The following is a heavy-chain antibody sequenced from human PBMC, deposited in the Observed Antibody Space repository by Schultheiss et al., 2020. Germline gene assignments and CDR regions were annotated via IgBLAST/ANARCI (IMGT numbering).Heavy chain of an antibody. D-gene: IGHD5-24*01. Sequence: SVKVSCKASGGTFSSYAISWVRQAPGQGLEWMGRIIPILGIANYAQKFQGRVTITADKSTSTAYMELSSLRSEDTAVYYCASLGGRDGYNYAFDIWGQGTTVTVSS. V-gene: IGHV1-69*04. CDR1: GGTFSSYA. CDR2: IIPILGIA. CDR3: ASLGGRDGYNYAFDI. J-gene: IGHJ3*02.